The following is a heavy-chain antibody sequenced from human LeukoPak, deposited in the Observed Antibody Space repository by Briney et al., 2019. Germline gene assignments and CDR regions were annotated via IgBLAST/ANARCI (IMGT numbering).Heavy chain of an antibody. V-gene: IGHV3-7*01. Sequence: GGSLRLSCAASGFTFSSYWMSWVRQAPGKGLEWVANIKQDGSEKYYVDSVKGRFTISRDNAKNSLYLQMNSLRAEDTAVYYCARDRDLEWLFGSWFDPWGQGTLVTVSS. CDR1: GFTFSSYW. D-gene: IGHD3-3*01. J-gene: IGHJ5*02. CDR2: IKQDGSEK. CDR3: ARDRDLEWLFGSWFDP.